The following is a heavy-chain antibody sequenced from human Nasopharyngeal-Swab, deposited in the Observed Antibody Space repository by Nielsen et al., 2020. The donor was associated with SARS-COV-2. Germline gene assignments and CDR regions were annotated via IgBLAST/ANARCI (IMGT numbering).Heavy chain of an antibody. CDR3: ARHFRGEDV. D-gene: IGHD3-10*01. V-gene: IGHV4-59*08. Sequence: SETLSLTCAVSGGSISSYSWTWLRQPPGKGLECIGSVYYTGSTNYNPSLKSRVTISVDRSKNQFSLKLSSVTAADTAVYYCARHFRGEDVWGKGSTVTVSS. CDR1: GGSISSYS. J-gene: IGHJ6*04. CDR2: VYYTGST.